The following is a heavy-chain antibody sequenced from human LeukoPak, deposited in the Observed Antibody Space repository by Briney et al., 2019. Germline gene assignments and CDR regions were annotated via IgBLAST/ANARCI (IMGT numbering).Heavy chain of an antibody. CDR3: ARRRFSYGDNDAFDI. CDR2: IYYSGGT. V-gene: IGHV4-59*08. Sequence: SETLSLTCTISRGSLSSYYWSWIRQSPGKGPEWIGYIYYSGGTNYNPSLESRVTISVDGSTNQFSPKVRSVTAADTAVYYCARRRFSYGDNDAFDIWGQGTMVTVSS. J-gene: IGHJ3*02. CDR1: RGSLSSYY. D-gene: IGHD5-18*01.